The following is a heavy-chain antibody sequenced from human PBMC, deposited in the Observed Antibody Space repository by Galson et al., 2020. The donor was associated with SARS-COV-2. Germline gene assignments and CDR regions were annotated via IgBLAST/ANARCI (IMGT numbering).Heavy chain of an antibody. CDR2: IYYSGST. CDR3: VRGRGFYDSTCYPMDA. CDR1: GGSISSGGYF. J-gene: IGHJ6*03. V-gene: IGHV4-31*03. Sequence: SETLSLTCTVSGGSISSGGYFWSWIRQHPGKGLEWIGYIYYSGSTHYNPSLKSRIMISIDTSKNQFSLKLNSVTAADTAVYYCVRGRGFYDSTCYPMDAWGKGTTVNVSS. D-gene: IGHD3-22*01.